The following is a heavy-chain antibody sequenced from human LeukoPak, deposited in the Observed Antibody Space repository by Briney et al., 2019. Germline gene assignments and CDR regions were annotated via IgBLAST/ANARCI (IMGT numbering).Heavy chain of an antibody. Sequence: GESLRLSCAASGFPFNNYVIHWVGLPPGKGLEWVAFFRYDGNHDYYADSVKGRFTFSRDNSKNTLFLQMNSLRAEDTAVYYCASRPTGFDWGPFDYWGQGTLVTVSS. CDR3: ASRPTGFDWGPFDY. D-gene: IGHD5-12*01. J-gene: IGHJ4*02. V-gene: IGHV3-30*02. CDR2: FRYDGNHD. CDR1: GFPFNNYV.